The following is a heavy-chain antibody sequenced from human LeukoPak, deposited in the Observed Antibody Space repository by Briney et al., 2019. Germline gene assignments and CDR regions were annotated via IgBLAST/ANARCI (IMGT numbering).Heavy chain of an antibody. J-gene: IGHJ4*02. CDR2: ISGSGGST. V-gene: IGHV3-23*01. Sequence: GGSLRLSCAASGFTFSSYAMSWVRQAPGKGLEWVSAISGSGGSTYYADSVKGRFTISRDNAKSSLYLQMDSLRAEDTAVYYCARVEDYYDSSGYSAWDYWGQGTLVTVSS. CDR1: GFTFSSYA. CDR3: ARVEDYYDSSGYSAWDY. D-gene: IGHD3-22*01.